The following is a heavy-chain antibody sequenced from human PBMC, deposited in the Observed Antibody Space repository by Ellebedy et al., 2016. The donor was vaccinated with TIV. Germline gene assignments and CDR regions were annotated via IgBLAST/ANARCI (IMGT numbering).Heavy chain of an antibody. CDR1: GYTFRRYG. CDR2: ISVKNGNT. V-gene: IGHV1-18*01. D-gene: IGHD6-13*01. CDR3: ARAPNYGSSWHDY. J-gene: IGHJ4*02. Sequence: ASVKVSXXASGYTFRRYGISWVRQAPGQGLEWMGWISVKNGNTNYAQKFLGRVTMTTETSTTTAYMELRSLTSDDTAVYYCARAPNYGSSWHDYWGQGTLVTVSS.